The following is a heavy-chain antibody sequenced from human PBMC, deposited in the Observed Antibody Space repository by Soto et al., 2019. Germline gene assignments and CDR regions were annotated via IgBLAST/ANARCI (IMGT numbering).Heavy chain of an antibody. Sequence: GGSLRLSCAASGFTFSSYGMHWVRQAPGKGLEWVAVIWYDGSNKYYADSVKGRFTISRDNSKNTLYLQMNSLRAEDTAVYYCARDPNYDILTGYYGHYYHMDVWGKGTTVTVSS. CDR2: IWYDGSNK. CDR3: ARDPNYDILTGYYGHYYHMDV. J-gene: IGHJ6*03. D-gene: IGHD3-9*01. CDR1: GFTFSSYG. V-gene: IGHV3-33*01.